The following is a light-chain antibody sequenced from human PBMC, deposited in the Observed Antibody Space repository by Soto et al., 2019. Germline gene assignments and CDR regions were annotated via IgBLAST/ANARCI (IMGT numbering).Light chain of an antibody. CDR3: SSYTTTTNVRFV. CDR1: GSDIGAYNY. J-gene: IGLJ6*01. CDR2: DVI. V-gene: IGLV2-8*01. Sequence: QSALTQPPSASGSPGQSVTISCTGTGSDIGAYNYVSWYQQYPGKAPKVMIYDVIKRPSGVPDRFSGSKSGNTASLTVSGLRADDEAVYYCSSYTTTTNVRFVFGTGTQLTVL.